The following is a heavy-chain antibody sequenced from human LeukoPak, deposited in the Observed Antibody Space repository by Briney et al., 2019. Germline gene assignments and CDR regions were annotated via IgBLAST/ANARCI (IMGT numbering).Heavy chain of an antibody. CDR3: ARGHYYDMDV. CDR1: GFTVGSNY. V-gene: IGHV3-74*01. CDR2: INSDGSST. Sequence: GGSLRLSCAASGFTVGSNYMSWVRQAPGKGLVWVSRINSDGSSTIYADSVKGRFTISRENAKKALYLQMNSLRAEDTAVYYCARGHYYDMDVWGQGTTVTVSS. J-gene: IGHJ6*02.